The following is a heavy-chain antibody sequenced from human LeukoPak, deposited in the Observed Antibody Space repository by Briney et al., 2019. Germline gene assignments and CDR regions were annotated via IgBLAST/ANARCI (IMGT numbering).Heavy chain of an antibody. J-gene: IGHJ6*02. V-gene: IGHV3-23*01. Sequence: GGSLRLSCAASGFTFSSYAMSWVRQAPGKGLEWVSAISGSGGSTYYADSVKGRFTISRDNSKNTLYLQMNSLRAEDTAVYYCAKDNVRAHPYPAISGMDVWGQGTTVTVSS. CDR2: ISGSGGST. D-gene: IGHD3-16*01. CDR1: GFTFSSYA. CDR3: AKDNVRAHPYPAISGMDV.